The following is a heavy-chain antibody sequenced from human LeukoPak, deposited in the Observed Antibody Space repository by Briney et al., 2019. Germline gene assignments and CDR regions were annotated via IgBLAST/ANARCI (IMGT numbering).Heavy chain of an antibody. CDR2: IYHSGST. CDR3: ASELLWFGELLYY. J-gene: IGHJ4*02. D-gene: IGHD3-10*01. CDR1: GASISSYY. V-gene: IGHV4-38-2*02. Sequence: SETLSLTCTVSGASISSYYWGWIRQPPGKGLEWIGSIYHSGSTYYNPSLKSRVTISVDTSKNQFSLKLSSVTAADTAVYYCASELLWFGELLYYWGQGTLVTVSS.